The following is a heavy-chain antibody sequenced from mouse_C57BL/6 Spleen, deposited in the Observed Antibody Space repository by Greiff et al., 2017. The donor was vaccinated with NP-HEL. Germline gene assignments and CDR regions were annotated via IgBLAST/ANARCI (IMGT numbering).Heavy chain of an antibody. J-gene: IGHJ4*01. CDR1: GYTFTSYW. Sequence: QVQLQQPGAELVMPGASVKLSCKASGYTFTSYWMHWVKQRPGQGLEWIGEIDPSDSYTNYNQKFKGKSTLTVDKSSSTAYMQLSSLTSEDSAVYYCARSRDGYYDAMDSWGQGTSVTVSS. CDR3: ARSRDGYYDAMDS. V-gene: IGHV1-69*01. CDR2: IDPSDSYT. D-gene: IGHD2-3*01.